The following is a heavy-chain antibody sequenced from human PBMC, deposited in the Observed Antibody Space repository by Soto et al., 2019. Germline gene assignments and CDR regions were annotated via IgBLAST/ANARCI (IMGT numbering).Heavy chain of an antibody. D-gene: IGHD6-19*01. J-gene: IGHJ4*02. CDR3: AKGYNIGWSYFAS. CDR1: GFTFSSYP. CDR2: FSGSGGST. V-gene: IGHV3-23*01. Sequence: GSLRLSCAASGFTFSSYPMTWVRQAPGKGLEWVSGFSGSGGSTYYADSVKGRFTISRDNSKNTLFLQMNSLRAEDTAVYYCAKGYNIGWSYFASWGQGTLVTVSS.